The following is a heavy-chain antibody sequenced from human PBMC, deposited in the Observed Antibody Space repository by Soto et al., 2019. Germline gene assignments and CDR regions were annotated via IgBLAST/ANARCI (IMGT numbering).Heavy chain of an antibody. Sequence: QLQLQESGPGLVKPSETLSLTCTVSGGSISSSSYYWGWIRQPPGKGLEWIGSIYYSGSTYYNPSLKSRVTISVDTSKNQFSLKLSSVTAADTAVYYCARPRYYYDSSGYLYYFDYWGQGTLVTVSS. CDR2: IYYSGST. V-gene: IGHV4-39*01. D-gene: IGHD3-22*01. CDR3: ARPRYYYDSSGYLYYFDY. CDR1: GGSISSSSYY. J-gene: IGHJ4*02.